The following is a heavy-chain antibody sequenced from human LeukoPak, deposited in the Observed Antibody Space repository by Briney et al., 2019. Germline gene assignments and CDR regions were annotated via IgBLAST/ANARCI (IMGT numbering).Heavy chain of an antibody. D-gene: IGHD4-17*01. CDR3: ARGSDFGDY. CDR1: RASISIYY. J-gene: IGHJ4*02. Sequence: SETLSLTCTVSRASISIYYWSWVRQPPGKGLEWIGYIYYSGSTNYNPSLKGRVTMSVGTSKNQFSLRLGSVTAADTAMYYCARGSDFGDYWGQGTLVTVSS. V-gene: IGHV4-59*01. CDR2: IYYSGST.